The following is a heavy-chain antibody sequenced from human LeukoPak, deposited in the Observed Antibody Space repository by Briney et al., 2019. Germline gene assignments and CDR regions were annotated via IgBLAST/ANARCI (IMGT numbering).Heavy chain of an antibody. CDR3: ARDRVLAYGMDV. V-gene: IGHV1-18*01. CDR1: GYSFTGYY. CDR2: ISAYNGNT. J-gene: IGHJ6*02. D-gene: IGHD3-10*01. Sequence: ASVKVSCKASGYSFTGYYMHWVRQAPGQGLEWMGWISAYNGNTNYAQKLQGRVTMTTDTSTSTAYMELRSLRSDDTAVYYCARDRVLAYGMDVWGQGTTVTVSS.